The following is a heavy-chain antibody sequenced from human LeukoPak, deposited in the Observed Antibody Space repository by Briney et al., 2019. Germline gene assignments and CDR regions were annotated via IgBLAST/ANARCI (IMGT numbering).Heavy chain of an antibody. CDR2: INHSGST. J-gene: IGHJ5*02. CDR3: ARLKTYYNILTNFPSHRFDP. Sequence: PSETLSLTCAVYGGSFSGYYWSWIRQPPGKGLEWIGEINHSGSTNYNPSLKSRVIISEDTSKNQFSLKLTSVTAADTAIYYCARLKTYYNILTNFPSHRFDPWGQGTLVTVSS. CDR1: GGSFSGYY. V-gene: IGHV4-34*01. D-gene: IGHD3-9*01.